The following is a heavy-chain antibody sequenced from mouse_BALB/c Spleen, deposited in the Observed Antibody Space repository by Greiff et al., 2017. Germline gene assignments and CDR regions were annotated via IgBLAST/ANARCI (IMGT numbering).Heavy chain of an antibody. Sequence: VQLLQPGAELVRPGASVKLSCTASGFTFTSFCIHWVQQTPGQGLEWIGNIYPSDSYTNYNQTFKDKATLTVDKSSSTAYMQLSSPTSEDSAFYYCTRSSKGYIDVWGEGTTVTVSS. CDR2: IYPSDSYT. D-gene: IGHD2-5*01. CDR3: TRSSKGYIDV. J-gene: IGHJ1*01. CDR1: GFTFTSFC. V-gene: IGHV1-69*02.